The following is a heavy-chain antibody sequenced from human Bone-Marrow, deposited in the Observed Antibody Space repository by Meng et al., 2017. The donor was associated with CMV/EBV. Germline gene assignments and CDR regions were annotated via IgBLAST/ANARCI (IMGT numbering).Heavy chain of an antibody. V-gene: IGHV1-8*01. Sequence: ASVKVSCKASGYTFSYYDIIWVRQASGQGLEWVGWMNPNRGNTAYAQKFQGRVTMTRDTSTSIAYMELRSLRFDDTAVYYCARDGGGASSSTRYGMDVWGQGTTVTVSS. CDR2: MNPNRGNT. D-gene: IGHD6-6*01. CDR1: GYTFSYYD. J-gene: IGHJ6*02. CDR3: ARDGGGASSSTRYGMDV.